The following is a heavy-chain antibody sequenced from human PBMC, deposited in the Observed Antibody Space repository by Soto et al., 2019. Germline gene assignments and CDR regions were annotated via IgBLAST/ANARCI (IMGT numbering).Heavy chain of an antibody. CDR2: IIPIFGTA. CDR3: ARDPKYYYGSGSYGVFDY. V-gene: IGHV1-69*01. CDR1: GGTFSSYA. J-gene: IGHJ4*02. D-gene: IGHD3-10*01. Sequence: QVQLVQSGAEVKKPGSSVKVSCKASGGTFSSYAISWVRQAPGQGLEWMGGIIPIFGTANYAQKFQGRVTITADESTSSAYMELSSLRSEDTAVYYCARDPKYYYGSGSYGVFDYWGQGTLVTVSS.